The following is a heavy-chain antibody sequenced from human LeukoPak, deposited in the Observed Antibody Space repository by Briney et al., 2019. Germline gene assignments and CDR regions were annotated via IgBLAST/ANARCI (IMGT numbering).Heavy chain of an antibody. J-gene: IGHJ2*01. V-gene: IGHV1-18*01. CDR1: GYTFTSYG. CDR2: IRAYNGNT. D-gene: IGHD4-17*01. CDR3: ARSQYYGDTVEYWYFDL. Sequence: ASVKVSCKASGYTFTSYGISWVRQAPGQGLEWMGWIRAYNGNTNYAQKLQGRVTMTTDTSTSTAYMELRSLRSDDTAVYYCARSQYYGDTVEYWYFDLWGRGTLVTVSS.